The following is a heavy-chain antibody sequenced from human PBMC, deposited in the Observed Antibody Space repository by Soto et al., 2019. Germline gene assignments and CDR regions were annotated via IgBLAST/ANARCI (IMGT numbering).Heavy chain of an antibody. CDR1: GGSISSYY. CDR2: INHSGST. CDR3: ARHYLAQQWPEGFDY. V-gene: IGHV4-34*01. J-gene: IGHJ4*02. Sequence: SETLSLTCTVSGGSISSYYWSWIRQPPGKGLEWIGEINHSGSTNYNPSLKSRVTISVDTSKNQFSLKLSSVTAADTAVYYCARHYLAQQWPEGFDYWGQGTLVTVSS. D-gene: IGHD6-19*01.